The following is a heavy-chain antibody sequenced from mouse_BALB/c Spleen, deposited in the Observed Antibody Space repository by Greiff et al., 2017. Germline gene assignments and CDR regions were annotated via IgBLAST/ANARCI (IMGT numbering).Heavy chain of an antibody. V-gene: IGHV14-3*02. Sequence: VTLKVSGAELVKPGASVKLSCTASGFNIKDTYMHWVKQRPEQGLEWIGRIDPANGNTKYDPKFQGKATITADTSSNTAYLQLSSLTSEDTAVYYCGSHYYGSSYFDYGGQGTTLTVSS. CDR3: GSHYYGSSYFDY. CDR2: IDPANGNT. D-gene: IGHD1-1*01. CDR1: GFNIKDTY. J-gene: IGHJ2*01.